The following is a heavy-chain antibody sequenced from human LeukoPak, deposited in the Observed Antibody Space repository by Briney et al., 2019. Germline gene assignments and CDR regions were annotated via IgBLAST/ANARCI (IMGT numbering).Heavy chain of an antibody. CDR3: ARDTGDSSNETDY. J-gene: IGHJ4*02. D-gene: IGHD3-22*01. CDR2: ISSSSSYI. V-gene: IGHV3-21*01. Sequence: GGSLRLSCAASGFTFSSYSMNWVRQAPGKGLEWVSSISSSSSYIYYADSVKGRFTISRDNAKNSLYLQMNSLRAEDTAVYYCARDTGDSSNETDYWGQGTLVTVSS. CDR1: GFTFSSYS.